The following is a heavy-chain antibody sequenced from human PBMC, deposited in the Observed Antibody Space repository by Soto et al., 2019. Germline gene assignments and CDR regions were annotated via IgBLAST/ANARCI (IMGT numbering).Heavy chain of an antibody. CDR1: GFTFSSYA. V-gene: IGHV3-23*01. CDR3: EKGRGQNWNFDY. CDR2: ISGSGGTA. J-gene: IGHJ4*02. Sequence: EVQLLESGGGSVQPGGSLRLSCAASGFTFSSYAMHWVRRPPGKGLEWVSSISGSGGTAYYADAVKGRFSISRDSLVNSIYPKLNSLRAEDTDVYYYEKGRGQNWNFDYWSQGTLVNVSP. D-gene: IGHD1-1*01.